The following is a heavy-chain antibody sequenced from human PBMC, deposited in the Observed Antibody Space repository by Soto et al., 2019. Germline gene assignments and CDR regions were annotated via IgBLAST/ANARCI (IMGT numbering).Heavy chain of an antibody. Sequence: ASVKVSCKASGGTFSSYAISWVRQAPGQGLEWMGGIIPIFGTANYAQKFQGRVTITADESTSTAYMELRSLSSDDTAVYYCARGGQECSNSGCGYIYDGMDVWGQGTTVTVSS. CDR1: GGTFSSYA. V-gene: IGHV1-69*13. CDR3: ARGGQECSNSGCGYIYDGMDV. CDR2: IIPIFGTA. D-gene: IGHD1-26*01. J-gene: IGHJ6*02.